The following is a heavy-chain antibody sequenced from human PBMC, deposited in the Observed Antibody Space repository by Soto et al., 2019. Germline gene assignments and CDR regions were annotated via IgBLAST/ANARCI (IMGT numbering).Heavy chain of an antibody. Sequence: SETLSLTCIVSNGSISSSSSYWIWIRQPPGKGLEWVGSGYNSGSTHSNPSLKSRVTISVDTSKNQISLKLSSVTAADTAVYYCARNYYDGSGYFYWGQGTLVTVSS. D-gene: IGHD3-22*01. CDR3: ARNYYDGSGYFY. CDR1: NGSISSSSSY. J-gene: IGHJ4*02. CDR2: GYNSGST. V-gene: IGHV4-39*01.